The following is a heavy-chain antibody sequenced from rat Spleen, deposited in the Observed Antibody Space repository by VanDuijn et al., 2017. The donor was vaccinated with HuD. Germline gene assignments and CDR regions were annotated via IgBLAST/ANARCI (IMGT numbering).Heavy chain of an antibody. D-gene: IGHD1-12*02. CDR2: ISTGGGNT. Sequence: EVQLVESGGGLVQPGGSLKLSCAASGFTFSNYYMAWVRQAPTKGLEWVAYISTGGGNTYYRDSVKGRFTISRDNAKSTLYLQMDSLRSEDTATYYCTTSYDGSYYLFAYWGQGTLVTVSS. J-gene: IGHJ3*01. CDR1: GFTFSNYY. CDR3: TTSYDGSYYLFAY. V-gene: IGHV5-27*01.